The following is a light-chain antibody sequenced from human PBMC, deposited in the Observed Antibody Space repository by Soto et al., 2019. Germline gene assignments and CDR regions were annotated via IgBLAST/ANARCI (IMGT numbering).Light chain of an antibody. V-gene: IGLV1-40*01. Sequence: QSVLTQPPSVSGAPGQRVTISCTGSSSNIGAGRDVHWYRQLPGAAPKFLISDSNHRPSGVPDRFSVSKSGASASLAITGLRLEDEGEYFCQSYGTSLSGLYVFGTGTKVTVL. CDR3: QSYGTSLSGLYV. CDR2: DSN. J-gene: IGLJ1*01. CDR1: SSNIGAGRD.